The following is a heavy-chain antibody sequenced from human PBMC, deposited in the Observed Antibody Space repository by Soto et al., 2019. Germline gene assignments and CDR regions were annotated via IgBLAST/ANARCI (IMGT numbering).Heavy chain of an antibody. V-gene: IGHV3-30-3*01. D-gene: IGHD2-21*02. Sequence: GGSLRLSYAASGFTFSSYALHWVRQAPGEGLEWVAVISNDRGNKYYADSVKGRFTISRDNSKSTVYLQMDSLRDEDTAVYYCARDYLARVVTATYYYYYGMHVWGQGTTVTVS. CDR2: ISNDRGNK. J-gene: IGHJ6*02. CDR3: ARDYLARVVTATYYYYYGMHV. CDR1: GFTFSSYA.